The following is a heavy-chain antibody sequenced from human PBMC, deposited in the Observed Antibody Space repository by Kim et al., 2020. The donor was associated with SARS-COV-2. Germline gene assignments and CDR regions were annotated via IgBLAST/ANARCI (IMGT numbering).Heavy chain of an antibody. D-gene: IGHD6-13*01. Sequence: SETLSLTCTVSGGSISSNYWTWIRQPPGKGLEWIGHIYYSGSTNYNSSLTSRVSISIDTSKPQFSLTLYSVTAAATAVYYCATTPGFSSSWYVDSWGQGALVTVSS. CDR2: IYYSGST. CDR3: ATTPGFSSSWYVDS. V-gene: IGHV4-59*01. CDR1: GGSISSNY. J-gene: IGHJ4*02.